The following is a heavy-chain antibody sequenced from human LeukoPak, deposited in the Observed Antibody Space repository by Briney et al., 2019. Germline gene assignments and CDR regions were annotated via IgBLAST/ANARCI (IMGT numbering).Heavy chain of an antibody. D-gene: IGHD3-10*01. CDR2: ITTYNGKT. J-gene: IGHJ4*02. V-gene: IGHV1-18*01. CDR1: GYTFASYG. Sequence: ASVKVSCKASGYTFASYGINWVRQAPGQGLEWMGRITTYNGKTNYAQKFQARVTMTTDTPTNTAFMELRSLRSDDTALYYCARDLRGNVHFDYWGQGTLVTVSS. CDR3: ARDLRGNVHFDY.